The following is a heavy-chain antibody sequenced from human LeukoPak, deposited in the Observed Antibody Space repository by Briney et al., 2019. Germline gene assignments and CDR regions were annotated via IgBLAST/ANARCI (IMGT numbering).Heavy chain of an antibody. J-gene: IGHJ5*02. CDR2: ISGSGDSI. D-gene: IGHD3-10*01. CDR1: GFTFSSYA. CDR3: ARDGVYHRDRGIKKAPPGYGWFDP. V-gene: IGHV3-23*01. Sequence: GGSLRLSCAASGFTFSSYAMSWVRQAPGKGLEWVSSISGSGDSIHYADSVKGRFTISRDNAKNSLYLQMNSLRAEDTAVYYCARDGVYHRDRGIKKAPPGYGWFDPWGQGTLVTVSS.